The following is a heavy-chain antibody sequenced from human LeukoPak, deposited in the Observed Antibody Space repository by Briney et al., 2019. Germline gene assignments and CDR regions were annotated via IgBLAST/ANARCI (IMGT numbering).Heavy chain of an antibody. J-gene: IGHJ5*02. D-gene: IGHD3-10*01. V-gene: IGHV1-69*01. Sequence: GSSVKVSCKASGGTFSSYAISWVRQAPGQGLEWMGGIIPIFGTANYAQKFQGRVTITADESTSTAYMELSSLRSEDTAVYYCARERRPIGSSFDPWGQGTLVIVSS. CDR3: ARERRPIGSSFDP. CDR1: GGTFSSYA. CDR2: IIPIFGTA.